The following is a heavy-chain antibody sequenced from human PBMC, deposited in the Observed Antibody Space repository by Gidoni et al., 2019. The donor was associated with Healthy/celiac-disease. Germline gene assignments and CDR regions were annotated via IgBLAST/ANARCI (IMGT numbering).Heavy chain of an antibody. V-gene: IGHV3-30-3*01. J-gene: IGHJ3*02. CDR3: ARTYTYYYDSSPSDAFDI. CDR2: ISYDGSNK. CDR1: GFSFMRSA. Sequence: QVQLVESGGGVVQPGRSLRLPCSASGFSFMRSAMDWVRQAPGKGLGWVAVISYDGSNKYYADSVKGRFTISRDNSKNTLYLQMNSLRAEDTAVYYCARTYTYYYDSSPSDAFDIWGQGTMVTVSS. D-gene: IGHD3-22*01.